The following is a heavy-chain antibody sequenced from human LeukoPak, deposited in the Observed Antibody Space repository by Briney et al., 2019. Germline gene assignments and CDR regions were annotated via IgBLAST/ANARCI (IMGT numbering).Heavy chain of an antibody. CDR1: GFTFSSYG. D-gene: IGHD2-2*01. Sequence: GGSLRLSCAASGFTFSSYGMHWVRQAPGKGLEWVAVIWYDGSNKYYADSVKGRFTISRDNSKNTLYLQMNSLRAEDTAVYYCARGYCSSTSCPFDYWGQGTPVTVSS. CDR3: ARGYCSSTSCPFDY. J-gene: IGHJ4*02. V-gene: IGHV3-33*01. CDR2: IWYDGSNK.